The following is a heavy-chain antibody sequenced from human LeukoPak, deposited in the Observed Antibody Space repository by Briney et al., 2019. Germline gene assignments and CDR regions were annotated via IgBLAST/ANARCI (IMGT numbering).Heavy chain of an antibody. Sequence: SETLSLTCTVSGGSFNTYYWSWIRQPPGKGLEWIGNIYYTGSTNYNPSLRSRVTVSVDTSENRFSLKLSSVTAADTAVYYCARSPPRSYYYESGGTNFDYWGQGTLVTVSS. D-gene: IGHD3-22*01. CDR2: IYYTGST. J-gene: IGHJ4*02. V-gene: IGHV4-59*01. CDR1: GGSFNTYY. CDR3: ARSPPRSYYYESGGTNFDY.